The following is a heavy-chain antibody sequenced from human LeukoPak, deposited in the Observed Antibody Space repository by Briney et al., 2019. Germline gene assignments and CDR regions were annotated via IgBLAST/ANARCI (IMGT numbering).Heavy chain of an antibody. CDR3: DKTTGHVFDV. J-gene: IGHJ3*01. D-gene: IGHD5-24*01. CDR2: ISHDGTE. CDR1: GFPFSGYW. V-gene: IGHV3-7*01. Sequence: GGSLRLSCAASGFPFSGYWMTWVRQAPGKGLEWVADISHDGTEFYADSVKGRFTISRDNAETALDLQMNSLRADDTAVYARDKTTGHVFDVWGQGAMVTVPS.